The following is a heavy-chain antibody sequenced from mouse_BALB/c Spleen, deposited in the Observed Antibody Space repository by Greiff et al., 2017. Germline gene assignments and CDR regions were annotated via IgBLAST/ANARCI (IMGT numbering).Heavy chain of an antibody. D-gene: IGHD2-2*01. V-gene: IGHV2-4-1*01. CDR3: ARNSYGYYWYFDV. CDR2: IWSGGST. CDR1: GFSLTSYG. Sequence: QVQLQQSGPGLVQPSQSLSITCTVSGFSLTSYGVHWVRQSPGKGLEWLGVIWSGGSTDYNAAFISRLSISKYNSTSQVFFKMNSLQADDTAIYSCARNSYGYYWYFDVWGAGTTVTVSA. J-gene: IGHJ1*01.